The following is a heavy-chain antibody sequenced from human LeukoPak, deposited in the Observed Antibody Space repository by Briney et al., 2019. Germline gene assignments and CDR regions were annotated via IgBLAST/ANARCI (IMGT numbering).Heavy chain of an antibody. D-gene: IGHD2-15*01. CDR2: IWYDRSNK. J-gene: IGHJ6*02. Sequence: GRSLRLSCAASGFTFSSYGMHWVRQAPGKGLEWVAVIWYDRSNKYYADSVKGRFTISRDNSKNTLYLQMNSLRAEDTAVYYCARELCSGGSCYSYFYYYGMDVWGQGTTVTVSS. V-gene: IGHV3-33*01. CDR1: GFTFSSYG. CDR3: ARELCSGGSCYSYFYYYGMDV.